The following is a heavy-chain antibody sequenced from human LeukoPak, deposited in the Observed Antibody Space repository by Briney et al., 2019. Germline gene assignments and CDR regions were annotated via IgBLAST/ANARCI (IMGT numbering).Heavy chain of an antibody. J-gene: IGHJ3*02. Sequence: PGGSLRLSCAASGFTFDDYAMHWVRQAPGKGLEWVSGISWNSGSIGYADSVKGRFTISRDNAKNSLYLQMNSLRAEDTALYYCAKDALRSGSQTSDAFDIWGQGTMVTVSS. CDR1: GFTFDDYA. CDR2: ISWNSGSI. V-gene: IGHV3-9*01. D-gene: IGHD3-10*02. CDR3: AKDALRSGSQTSDAFDI.